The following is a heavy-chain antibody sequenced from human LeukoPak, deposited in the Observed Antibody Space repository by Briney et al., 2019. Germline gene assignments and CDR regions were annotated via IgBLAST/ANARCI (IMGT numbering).Heavy chain of an antibody. CDR2: ISYDGSNK. J-gene: IGHJ4*02. Sequence: GGSLRLSCAASGFTFSSYEMNWVRQAPGKGLEWVAVISYDGSNKYYADSVKGRFTISRDNSKNTLYLQMNSLRAEDTAVYYCAKDGIVLMVYAISPLDYWGQGTLVTVSS. V-gene: IGHV3-30*18. CDR3: AKDGIVLMVYAISPLDY. CDR1: GFTFSSYE. D-gene: IGHD2-8*01.